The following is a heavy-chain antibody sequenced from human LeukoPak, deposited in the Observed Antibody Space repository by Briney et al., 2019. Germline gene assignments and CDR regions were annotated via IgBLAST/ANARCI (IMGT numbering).Heavy chain of an antibody. V-gene: IGHV4-39*01. CDR1: GDSITSNSDY. J-gene: IGHJ4*02. Sequence: PSETLSLTCTVSGDSITSNSDYWGWIRQPPGKGLEWIGSIYYSGSTCYNPSLKSRVTISVDTSKNQFSLKLSSVTAADTAVYYCARHRIVLMVYAPYYFDYWGQGTLVTVSS. CDR3: ARHRIVLMVYAPYYFDY. D-gene: IGHD2-8*01. CDR2: IYYSGST.